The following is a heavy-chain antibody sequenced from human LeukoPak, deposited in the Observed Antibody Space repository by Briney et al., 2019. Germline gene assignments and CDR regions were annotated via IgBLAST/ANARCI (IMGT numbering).Heavy chain of an antibody. CDR3: AKDRNSGWPNWFDP. V-gene: IGHV3-23*01. Sequence: PGGSLRLSCAASGFTFSSYAMSWVRQAPGKGLEWVSAISGSGGSTYYADSVKGRFIISRDNSKNTLYLQMNSLRAEDTAAYYCAKDRNSGWPNWFDPWGQGTLVTVSS. J-gene: IGHJ5*02. CDR2: ISGSGGST. CDR1: GFTFSSYA. D-gene: IGHD6-19*01.